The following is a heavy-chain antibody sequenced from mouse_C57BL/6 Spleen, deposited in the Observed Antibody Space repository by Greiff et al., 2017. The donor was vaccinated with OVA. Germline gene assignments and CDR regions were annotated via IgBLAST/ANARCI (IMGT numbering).Heavy chain of an antibody. V-gene: IGHV5-6*01. D-gene: IGHD4-1*01. J-gene: IGHJ2*01. CDR2: ISSGGSYT. Sequence: EVQGVESGGDLVKPGGSLKLSCAASGFTFSSYGMSWVRQTPDKRLEWVATISSGGSYTYYPDSVKGRFTISRDNAKNTLYLQMSSLKSEDTAMYYCARDETGGVYSDYWGQGTTLTVSS. CDR1: GFTFSSYG. CDR3: ARDETGGVYSDY.